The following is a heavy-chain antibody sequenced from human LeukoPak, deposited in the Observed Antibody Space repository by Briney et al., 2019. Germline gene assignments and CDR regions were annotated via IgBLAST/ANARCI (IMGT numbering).Heavy chain of an antibody. CDR2: ISYDGSNK. CDR3: VREFVS. Sequence: GGSLRLSCAASGFTFSSYGMHWVRQAPGKGLEWVAVISYDGSNKYYADSVKGRFTISRDNSKNTLYLQMNSLRAEDTAVYYCVREFVSWGQGTLVTVSS. CDR1: GFTFSSYG. V-gene: IGHV3-30*03. J-gene: IGHJ5*01.